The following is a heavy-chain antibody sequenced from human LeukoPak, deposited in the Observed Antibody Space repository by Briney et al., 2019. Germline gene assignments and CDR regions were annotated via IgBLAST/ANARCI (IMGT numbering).Heavy chain of an antibody. CDR1: GGFFSGYY. D-gene: IGHD3-16*02. V-gene: IGHV4-34*01. CDR2: INHSGST. Sequence: SETLSLTCAVYGGFFSGYYWSWIRQPPGKGLEWIGEINHSGSTNYNPSLESRVTISVDTSKNQFSLKLSSVTAADTAVYYCARGKNDDYDYVWGSYRRRGVWFDPWGQGTLVTVSS. J-gene: IGHJ5*02. CDR3: ARGKNDDYDYVWGSYRRRGVWFDP.